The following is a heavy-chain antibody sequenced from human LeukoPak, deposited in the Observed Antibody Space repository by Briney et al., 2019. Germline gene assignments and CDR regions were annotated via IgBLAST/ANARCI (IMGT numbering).Heavy chain of an antibody. V-gene: IGHV3-74*01. D-gene: IGHD3-10*01. CDR2: INSDGSST. J-gene: IGHJ4*02. CDR3: VKVEYYGSGSYYKGRTADDY. Sequence: GGSLRLSCAASGFTFSSYWMHWVRQAPGKGLVWVSRINSDGSSTNYADSVKGRFTISRDNSKNTLYLQMSSLRAEDTAVYYCVKVEYYGSGSYYKGRTADDYWGQGTLVTVSS. CDR1: GFTFSSYW.